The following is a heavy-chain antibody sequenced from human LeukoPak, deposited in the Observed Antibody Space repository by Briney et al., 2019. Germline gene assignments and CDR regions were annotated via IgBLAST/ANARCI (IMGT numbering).Heavy chain of an antibody. CDR3: ARERINYYGSGSPYYYYYGMDV. Sequence: ASVKVSCKASGYTFTSYDFNWVRQATGQRPEWMGWMSPNSGDTGYAQKFQDRVTMTRNTSISTAYMELSSLRSDDTAVYYCARERINYYGSGSPYYYYYGMDVWGQGTTVTVSS. D-gene: IGHD3-10*01. CDR2: MSPNSGDT. V-gene: IGHV1-8*01. CDR1: GYTFTSYD. J-gene: IGHJ6*02.